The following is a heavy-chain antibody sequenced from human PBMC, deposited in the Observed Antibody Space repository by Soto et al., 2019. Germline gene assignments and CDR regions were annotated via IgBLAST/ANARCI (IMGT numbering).Heavy chain of an antibody. CDR3: ARKTGAQLWSPNIDY. CDR2: IDPSDSYT. V-gene: IGHV5-10-1*01. Sequence: PGESLKISCKGSGYSFTSYWISWVRQMPGKGLEWMGRIDPSDSYTNYSPSFQGHVTISADKSISTAYLQWSSLKASDTAMYYCARKTGAQLWSPNIDYWGQGTLVTVSS. D-gene: IGHD5-18*01. CDR1: GYSFTSYW. J-gene: IGHJ4*02.